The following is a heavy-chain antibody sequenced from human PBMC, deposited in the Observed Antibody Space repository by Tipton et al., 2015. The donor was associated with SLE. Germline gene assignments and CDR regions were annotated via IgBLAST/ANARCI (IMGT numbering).Heavy chain of an antibody. D-gene: IGHD6-19*01. J-gene: IGHJ3*02. Sequence: SLRLSCAASGSTFDDYAMHWVRQAPGKGLEWVSGISWNSGSIGYADSVKGRFTISRDNAKNSLYLQMNSLRAEDTALYYCAKDKDIAVAGTTAGDAFDIWGQGTMVTVSS. CDR2: ISWNSGSI. CDR3: AKDKDIAVAGTTAGDAFDI. V-gene: IGHV3-9*01. CDR1: GSTFDDYA.